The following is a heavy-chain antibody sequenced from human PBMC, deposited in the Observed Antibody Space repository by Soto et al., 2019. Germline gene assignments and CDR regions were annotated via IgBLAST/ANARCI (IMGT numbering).Heavy chain of an antibody. D-gene: IGHD3-3*01. Sequence: EVQLVESGGGLVQPGRSLRLSCAASGFTFDDYAMHWVRQAPGKGLEWVSGISWHVGSIAYADSVKGRFTISRDNAKNSLYLQMHSLRAEDTALYYCAKGVAGWYYFDYWGQGTLVTVSS. V-gene: IGHV3-9*01. CDR1: GFTFDDYA. CDR3: AKGVAGWYYFDY. J-gene: IGHJ4*02. CDR2: ISWHVGSI.